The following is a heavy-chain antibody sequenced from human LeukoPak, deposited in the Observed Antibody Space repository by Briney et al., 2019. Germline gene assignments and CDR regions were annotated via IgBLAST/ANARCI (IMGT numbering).Heavy chain of an antibody. D-gene: IGHD3-10*01. CDR1: GFTFSSYA. CDR2: ISYDGSNK. V-gene: IGHV3-30*04. CDR3: SRFDYYGSGSPVHFDY. Sequence: GGSLRLSSAASGFTFSSYAMHWVRQAPGKGLEWVAVISYDGSNKYYTDSVKGRFTISRDNSKNTLYLQTTSLRAEDTAVYYCSRFDYYGSGSPVHFDYWGQGTLVTVSS. J-gene: IGHJ4*02.